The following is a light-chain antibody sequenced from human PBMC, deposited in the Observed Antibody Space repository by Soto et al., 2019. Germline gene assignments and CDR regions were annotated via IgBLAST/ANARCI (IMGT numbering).Light chain of an antibody. CDR2: DAS. CDR3: QQYGNSRGT. J-gene: IGKJ1*01. Sequence: EIVLTQSPGTLSLSPGERATLSCRASQSVSRNYLAWYQQKPGQAPRLLIYDASNRATGIPARFSGSGSGTDFTLTISSLEPEDFAVYYCQQYGNSRGTFGQGTKVDIK. V-gene: IGKV3-20*01. CDR1: QSVSRNY.